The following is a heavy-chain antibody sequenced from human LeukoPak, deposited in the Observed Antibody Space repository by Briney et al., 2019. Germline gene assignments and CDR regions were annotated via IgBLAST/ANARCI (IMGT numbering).Heavy chain of an antibody. CDR2: ISYDGSNK. CDR3: AKDRTD. D-gene: IGHD1-1*01. CDR1: GFTFSSYA. Sequence: PGGSLRLSCAASGFTFSSYAMHWVRQAPGKGLEWVAVISYDGSNKYYADSVKGRFTISRDNSKNTLYLQMNSLRAEDTAVYYCAKDRTDWGQGTLVTVSS. V-gene: IGHV3-30*04. J-gene: IGHJ4*02.